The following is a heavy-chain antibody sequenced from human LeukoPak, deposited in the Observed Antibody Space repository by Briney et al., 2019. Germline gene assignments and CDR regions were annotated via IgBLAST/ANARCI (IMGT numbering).Heavy chain of an antibody. V-gene: IGHV1-2*02. CDR3: ARTPPPTIVGAHYFDY. CDR2: INPNSDYT. Sequence: ASVRVSCKASGYTFTDYYIHWVRQAPGQGLEWMGWINPNSDYTFYAQKFQGRVTLTRDTSISTAYMELSSLRSEDTAVYYCARTPPPTIVGAHYFDYWGQGTLVTVSS. J-gene: IGHJ4*02. CDR1: GYTFTDYY. D-gene: IGHD1-26*01.